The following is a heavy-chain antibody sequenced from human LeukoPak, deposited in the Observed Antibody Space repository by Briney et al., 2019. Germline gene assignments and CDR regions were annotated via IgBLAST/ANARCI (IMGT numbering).Heavy chain of an antibody. V-gene: IGHV3-23*01. D-gene: IGHD3-3*01. CDR1: GFTFSSYG. Sequence: GGSLRLSCAASGFTFSSYGMSWVRQAPGKGLEWGSAISGSGGSTYYPDSVKGRFTISRDNSKNTLYLQMNSLRAEDTAVYYCAKDSVVGYYPYFDYRGQGTLVTVSS. CDR3: AKDSVVGYYPYFDY. CDR2: ISGSGGST. J-gene: IGHJ4*02.